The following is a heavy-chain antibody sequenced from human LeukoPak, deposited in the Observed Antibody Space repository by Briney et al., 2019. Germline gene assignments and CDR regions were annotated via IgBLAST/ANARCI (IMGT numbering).Heavy chain of an antibody. CDR3: ARDIAAAGPFDY. Sequence: SVKVSCKASGGTFSSYTISWVRQAPGQGLEWMGGIIPIFGTANYAQKFQGRVTITTDESTSTAYMELSSLRSEDTAVYYCARDIAAAGPFDYWGQGTLVTVSS. CDR2: IIPIFGTA. D-gene: IGHD6-13*01. V-gene: IGHV1-69*05. J-gene: IGHJ4*02. CDR1: GGTFSSYT.